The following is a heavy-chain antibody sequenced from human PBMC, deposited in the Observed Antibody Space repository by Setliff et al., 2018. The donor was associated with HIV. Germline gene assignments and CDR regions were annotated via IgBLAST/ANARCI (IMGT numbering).Heavy chain of an antibody. CDR1: GFTFNSYW. J-gene: IGHJ4*02. V-gene: IGHV3-74*01. CDR3: AKGAGPTTLAEPFDS. Sequence: GGSLRLSCAASGFTFNSYWMRWVRQVPGKGLVWVSFINSDGSTTGYADSVKGRFTISRDNARNLLYLQMNSLRAEDTAVYYCAKGAGPTTLAEPFDSWGQGTLVTVSS. CDR2: INSDGSTT. D-gene: IGHD1-26*01.